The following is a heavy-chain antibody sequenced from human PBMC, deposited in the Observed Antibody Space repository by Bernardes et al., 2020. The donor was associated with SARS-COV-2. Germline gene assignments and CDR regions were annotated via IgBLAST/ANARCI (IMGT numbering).Heavy chain of an antibody. CDR3: ATTNPWYNWNDGAFDI. J-gene: IGHJ3*02. CDR1: GYTFTSYG. D-gene: IGHD1-1*01. Sequence: ASVKVSCKASGYTFTSYGISWVRQAPGQGLEWMGWISAYNGNTNYAQKLQGRVTMTTDTSTSTAYMELRSLRSDDTAVYYCATTNPWYNWNDGAFDIWGQGTMVTVSP. CDR2: ISAYNGNT. V-gene: IGHV1-18*01.